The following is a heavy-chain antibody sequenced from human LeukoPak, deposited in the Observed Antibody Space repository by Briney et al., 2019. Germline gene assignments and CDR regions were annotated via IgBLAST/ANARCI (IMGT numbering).Heavy chain of an antibody. D-gene: IGHD1-26*01. J-gene: IGHJ3*02. V-gene: IGHV3-66*01. CDR2: IYSGDST. Sequence: PGGSLRLSCAASGFTFSSYWMHWVRQAPGKGLEWVSVIYSGDSTYYADSVKGRFSISRDNSKNTLYLQMNSLRAEDTALYYCARVGSGSYFRAFDIWGQGTKVTVSS. CDR1: GFTFSSYW. CDR3: ARVGSGSYFRAFDI.